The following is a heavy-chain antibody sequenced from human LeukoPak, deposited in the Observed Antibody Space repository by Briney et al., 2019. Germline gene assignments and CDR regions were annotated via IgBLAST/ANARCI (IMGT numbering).Heavy chain of an antibody. V-gene: IGHV1-69-2*01. CDR3: ARCEWLDGAGWFDP. CDR2: VDPEDGET. CDR1: GYTFTDYY. D-gene: IGHD6-19*01. Sequence: GASVKVSCKVSGYTFTDYYMHWVQQAPGKGLEWMGLVDPEDGETIYAEKFQGRVTITADTSTDTAYMELSSLRSEDTAVYYCARCEWLDGAGWFDPWGQGTLVTVSS. J-gene: IGHJ5*02.